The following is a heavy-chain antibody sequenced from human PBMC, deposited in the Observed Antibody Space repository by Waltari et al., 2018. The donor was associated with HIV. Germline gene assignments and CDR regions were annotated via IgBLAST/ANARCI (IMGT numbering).Heavy chain of an antibody. D-gene: IGHD3-16*01. Sequence: QVQLQQWGAGLLTPSETLSLTCAVYGPSFSNNHWTWIRQTPGKGLEWIGEINDGGSTNYNPSLGRRFTMSVDRSKNQFSLKLKSVTAADTAVYYCATYIILATGTHFDSWGQGTQVIVST. V-gene: IGHV4-34*02. J-gene: IGHJ4*02. CDR2: INDGGST. CDR3: ATYIILATGTHFDS. CDR1: GPSFSNNH.